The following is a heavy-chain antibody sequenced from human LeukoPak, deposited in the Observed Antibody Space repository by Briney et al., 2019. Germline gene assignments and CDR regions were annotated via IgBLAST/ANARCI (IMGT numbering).Heavy chain of an antibody. CDR2: ISSNGGST. V-gene: IGHV3-64D*09. CDR3: VNSYCSGGSCYRFDY. D-gene: IGHD2-15*01. CDR1: GFTFSSYA. J-gene: IGHJ4*02. Sequence: GGSLRLSCSASGFTFSSYAMHWVRQAPGKGLEYVSAISSNGGSTYYAGSVKGRFTISRDNSKNTLYLQMSSLRAEDTAVYYCVNSYCSGGSCYRFDYWGQGTLVTVSS.